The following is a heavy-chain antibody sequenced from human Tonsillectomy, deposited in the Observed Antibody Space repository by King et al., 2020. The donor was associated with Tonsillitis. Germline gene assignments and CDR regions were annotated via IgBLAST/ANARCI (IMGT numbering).Heavy chain of an antibody. CDR3: TAGTGTTDFDY. CDR2: TKSKTDGGKT. J-gene: IGHJ4*02. CDR1: GFTFSNAW. Sequence: VQLVESGGGLVKPGGCLRLSCAASGFTFSNAWMSWVRQAPGKGLEWVGCTKSKTDGGKTDYAAPVKGRFTISRDDSKNTVYLQMNSLKTEDTAVYYCTAGTGTTDFDYWGQGTLVTVSS. D-gene: IGHD1-1*01. V-gene: IGHV3-15*01.